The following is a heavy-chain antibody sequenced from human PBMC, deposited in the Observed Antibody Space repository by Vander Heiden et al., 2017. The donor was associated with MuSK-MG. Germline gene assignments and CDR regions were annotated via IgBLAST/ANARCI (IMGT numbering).Heavy chain of an antibody. CDR2: IIPIFGPA. Sequence: QVQLVQSGAEVKKPGSSVKVSCKASGGSFSSYAISWVRQAPGQGLDWMGGIIPIFGPANYAQKFQGSVTITADKSTSTAYMELSSLRSEDTAVYYCAIDGIGYSYGYRAFDIWGQGTMVTVSS. D-gene: IGHD5-18*01. J-gene: IGHJ3*02. CDR1: GGSFSSYA. V-gene: IGHV1-69*06. CDR3: AIDGIGYSYGYRAFDI.